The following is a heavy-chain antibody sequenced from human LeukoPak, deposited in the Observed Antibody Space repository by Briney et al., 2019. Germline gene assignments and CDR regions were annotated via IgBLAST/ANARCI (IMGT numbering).Heavy chain of an antibody. D-gene: IGHD2-21*01. V-gene: IGHV4-59*08. J-gene: IGHJ4*02. Sequence: SQTLSLTCTVSGGSINNYYWSWIRQPPGKGLEWIGYIYYSGSTSYNPSLKSRVTISVDTSKNQFSLKLSSVTAADTAVYYCARLLKVMYFDFWGQGTLVTVSS. CDR3: ARLLKVMYFDF. CDR1: GGSINNYY. CDR2: IYYSGST.